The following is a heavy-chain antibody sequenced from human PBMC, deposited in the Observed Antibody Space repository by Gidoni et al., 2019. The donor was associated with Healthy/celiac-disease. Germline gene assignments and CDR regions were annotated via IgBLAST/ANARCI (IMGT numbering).Heavy chain of an antibody. Sequence: EVPLVESGGGLVQPGGSLRRSCEASGFPFSSYSMNWVRQAPGKGLELVSYITISSSTIYYADSVKGRFTISRDNAKNSLYLQMNSLRDEDTAVYYCARGRGSSGYYYFDCWGQGILVTVSS. J-gene: IGHJ4*02. CDR1: GFPFSSYS. CDR3: ARGRGSSGYYYFDC. D-gene: IGHD3-22*01. V-gene: IGHV3-48*02. CDR2: ITISSSTI.